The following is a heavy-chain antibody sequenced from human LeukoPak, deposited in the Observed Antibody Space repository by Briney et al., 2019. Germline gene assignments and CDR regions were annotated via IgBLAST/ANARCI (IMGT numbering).Heavy chain of an antibody. V-gene: IGHV1-46*01. CDR2: INPSGGST. CDR1: GYTFTSYY. J-gene: IGHJ4*02. CDR3: ARDAPNYCSSTSCYSPKVTFDY. D-gene: IGHD2-2*02. Sequence: ASVKVSCKASGYTFTSYYTHWVRQAPGQGLEWMGIINPSGGSTSYAQKFQGRVTMTRDTSTSTVYMELSSLRSEDTAVYYCARDAPNYCSSTSCYSPKVTFDYWGQGTLVTVSS.